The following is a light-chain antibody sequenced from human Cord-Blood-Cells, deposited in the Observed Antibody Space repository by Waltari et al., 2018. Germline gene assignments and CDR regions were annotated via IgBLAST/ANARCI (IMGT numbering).Light chain of an antibody. J-gene: IGLJ2*01. CDR3: CSYAGSSTVV. Sequence: SALTQPASVSGSPGQSITISCTGTSSAVGRYNLVSWYQHHPGKAPKLTIYEGSKRPSGVSNRFSGSKSGNTASLTISGLQAEDEADYYCCSYAGSSTVVFGGGTKLTVL. CDR2: EGS. CDR1: SSAVGRYNL. V-gene: IGLV2-23*01.